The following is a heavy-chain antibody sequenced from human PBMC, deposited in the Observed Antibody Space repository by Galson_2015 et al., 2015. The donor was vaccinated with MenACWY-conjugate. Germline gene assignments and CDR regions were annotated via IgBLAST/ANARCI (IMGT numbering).Heavy chain of an antibody. Sequence: SLRLSCAASGFTFRTQAMGWVRQAPGTGLEWVSGISATDSGTYYADSVKGRFTISRDNSKNTLYLQMNSLRAEDTAVYYCAKGNYDILTGYYNYYYYYGMDVWGQGTTVTVSS. CDR2: ISATDSGT. V-gene: IGHV3-23*01. CDR3: AKGNYDILTGYYNYYYYYGMDV. D-gene: IGHD3-9*01. J-gene: IGHJ6*02. CDR1: GFTFRTQA.